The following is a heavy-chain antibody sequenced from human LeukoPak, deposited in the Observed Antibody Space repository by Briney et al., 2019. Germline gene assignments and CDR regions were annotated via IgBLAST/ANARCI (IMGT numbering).Heavy chain of an antibody. D-gene: IGHD3-16*02. Sequence: GGSLRLSCAASGFTFSSYSMNWVRQAPGKGLEWVSSISSSDSYIYYADSVKGRFTISRDNAKNSLFLQMNSLRAEDTAVYYCARDLLGYNYYYMDVWGKGTTVTVSS. V-gene: IGHV3-21*01. CDR2: ISSSDSYI. CDR1: GFTFSSYS. CDR3: ARDLLGYNYYYMDV. J-gene: IGHJ6*03.